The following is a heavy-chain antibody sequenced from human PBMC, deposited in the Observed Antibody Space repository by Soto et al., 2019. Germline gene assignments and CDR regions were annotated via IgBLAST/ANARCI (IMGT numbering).Heavy chain of an antibody. J-gene: IGHJ6*02. CDR1: GYTFTSYD. Sequence: QVQLVQSGAEVKKPGASVKVSCKASGYTFTSYDINWVRQATGQGLEWMGWMNPNSGNTGYAQKFQGRVTMTRNTSISTAYMELSSLRSEDTAVYYCARGVTIFTCYYYYGMDVWGQGTTVTVSS. V-gene: IGHV1-8*01. D-gene: IGHD3-3*01. CDR3: ARGVTIFTCYYYYGMDV. CDR2: MNPNSGNT.